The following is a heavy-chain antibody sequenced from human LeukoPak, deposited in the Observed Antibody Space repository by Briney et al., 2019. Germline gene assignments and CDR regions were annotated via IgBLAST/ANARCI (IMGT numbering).Heavy chain of an antibody. CDR1: GFTFSSYW. CDR2: INSDGSST. J-gene: IGHJ5*02. V-gene: IGHV3-74*01. D-gene: IGHD3-10*01. CDR3: ARARRSGGITLIRGVKDRGWFDA. Sequence: GGSLRLSCAASGFTFSSYWMHWVRQAPGKGLVWVSRINSDGSSTSYADSVKGRFTISRDNSKSNLQMNSLRAEDTAVYYCARARRSGGITLIRGVKDRGWFDAWGQGTLVTVSS.